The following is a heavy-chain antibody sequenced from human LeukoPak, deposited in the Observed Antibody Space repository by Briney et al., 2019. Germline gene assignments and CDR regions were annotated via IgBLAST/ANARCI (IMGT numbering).Heavy chain of an antibody. CDR2: IYYTGST. CDR1: GGSISNYY. D-gene: IGHD4-17*01. CDR3: ARQGTTVTSNWFDP. Sequence: SETLSLTCTVSGGSISNYYWSWIRQPPGKGLELIGYIYYTGSTNYNPSLKRRVTISVDTTKNQFSLKLSSVTAAETGVYFCARQGTTVTSNWFDPWGQGTLVTVSS. V-gene: IGHV4-59*08. J-gene: IGHJ5*02.